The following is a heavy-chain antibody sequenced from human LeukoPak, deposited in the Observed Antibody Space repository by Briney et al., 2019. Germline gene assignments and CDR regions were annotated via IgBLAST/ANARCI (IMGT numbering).Heavy chain of an antibody. V-gene: IGHV1-46*01. CDR2: INPGDGST. J-gene: IGHJ4*02. D-gene: IGHD1-26*01. CDR1: GYTFTGYY. Sequence: ASVKVSCKASGYTFTGYYLHWVRQAPGQGLEWMGIINPGDGSTSYAQKFQGRVTMTRDTSTSTVYMELSSLRSEDTAVYYCAREGSGSYDFDYWGQGTLVTVSS. CDR3: AREGSGSYDFDY.